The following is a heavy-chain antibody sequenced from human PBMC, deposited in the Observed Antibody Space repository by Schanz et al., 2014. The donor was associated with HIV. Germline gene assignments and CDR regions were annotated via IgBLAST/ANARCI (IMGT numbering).Heavy chain of an antibody. D-gene: IGHD3-10*01. J-gene: IGHJ6*02. CDR2: VNHEGTT. CDR3: ARGGEVRGVLITTPYSYSSILDV. V-gene: IGHV4-34*01. CDR1: GFTFSDYY. Sequence: VQLLESGGGLVKPGGSLRLSCAASGFTFSDYYMSWVRQPPGKGLQWIGEVNHEGTTTYNPSLKSRVAISVDKSKNQLSLKLSSVTAADTAIYYCARGGEVRGVLITTPYSYSSILDVWGQGTTVTISS.